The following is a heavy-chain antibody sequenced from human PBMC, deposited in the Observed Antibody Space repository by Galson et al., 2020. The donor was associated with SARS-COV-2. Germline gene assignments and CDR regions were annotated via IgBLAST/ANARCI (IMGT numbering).Heavy chain of an antibody. CDR1: GFTFSSYT. Sequence: GGSLRLSCAVSGFTFSSYTMSWVRQAPGKWLEWVSAISSSSDYIYNADSVKGRFTISRDNGKNSLYLQMNSLRAEDTAVYYCARDASWAMFAMDVWGQGTTVTVSS. D-gene: IGHD3-10*02. CDR2: ISSSSDYI. J-gene: IGHJ6*02. V-gene: IGHV3-21*01. CDR3: ARDASWAMFAMDV.